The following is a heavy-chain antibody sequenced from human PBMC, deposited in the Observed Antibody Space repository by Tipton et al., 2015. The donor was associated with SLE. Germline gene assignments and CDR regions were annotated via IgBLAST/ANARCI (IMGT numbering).Heavy chain of an antibody. V-gene: IGHV4-39*07. CDR1: GGSVSSSSKY. Sequence: TLSLTCTVSGGSVSSSSKYWAWIRQPPGKGLEWIGSIYYTGTTTYYNSFLKSRVTMSVDTSKNQFSLELNSVTAADTAVYYCARDLLGIADAFDIWGQGTMVTVSS. D-gene: IGHD7-27*01. J-gene: IGHJ3*02. CDR3: ARDLLGIADAFDI. CDR2: IYYTGTTT.